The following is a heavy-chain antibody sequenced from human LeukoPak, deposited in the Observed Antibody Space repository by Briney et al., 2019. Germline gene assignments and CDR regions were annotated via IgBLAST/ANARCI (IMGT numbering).Heavy chain of an antibody. V-gene: IGHV3-23*01. CDR1: GFTFSHYG. D-gene: IGHD3-22*01. CDR2: ISGSGGST. J-gene: IGHJ4*02. Sequence: PGGSLRLSCAASGFTFSHYGMTWVRQAPGKGLEWVSAISGSGGSTYYAGSVKGRFTISRDNSKNTLYLQMNSLRAEDTAVYYCAREGYYDSSGFDYWGQGTLVTVSS. CDR3: AREGYYDSSGFDY.